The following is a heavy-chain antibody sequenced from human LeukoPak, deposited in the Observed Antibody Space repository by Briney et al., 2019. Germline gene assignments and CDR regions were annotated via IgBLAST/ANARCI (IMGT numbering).Heavy chain of an antibody. CDR1: GFTFSNYA. D-gene: IGHD3-22*01. CDR3: AKDLMIVGRGQRFDP. J-gene: IGHJ5*02. V-gene: IGHV3-23*01. CDR2: ISGSGGST. Sequence: GGSLRLSCSVFGFTFSNYAMHWVRQAPGKGLEWVSAISGSGGSTYYADSVKGRFTISRDNSKNTLYLQMNSLRAEDTAVYYCAKDLMIVGRGQRFDPWGQGTLVTVSS.